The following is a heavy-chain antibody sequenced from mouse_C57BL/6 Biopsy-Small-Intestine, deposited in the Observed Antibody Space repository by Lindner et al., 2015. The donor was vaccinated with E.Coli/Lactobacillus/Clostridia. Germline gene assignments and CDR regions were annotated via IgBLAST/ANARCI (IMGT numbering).Heavy chain of an antibody. J-gene: IGHJ2*01. CDR3: ARKSNYPYFDY. CDR1: GYTFTGYW. V-gene: IGHV1-9*01. D-gene: IGHD2-5*01. Sequence: VQLQESGAELMKPGASVKLSCKATGYTFTGYWIEWVKQRPGHGLEWIGEILPGSGSTNNNEKFKGKATFTADTSSNTAYMQLSSLTTEDSAIYYCARKSNYPYFDYWGQGTTLTVSS. CDR2: ILPGSGST.